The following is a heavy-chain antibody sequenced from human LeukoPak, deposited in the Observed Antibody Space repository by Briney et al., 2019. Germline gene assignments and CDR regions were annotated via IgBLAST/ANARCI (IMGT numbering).Heavy chain of an antibody. CDR3: ATLNGPLFEY. CDR2: IHQHGNEK. CDR1: GFTFSNYW. J-gene: IGHJ4*02. V-gene: IGHV3-7*01. Sequence: GGSLRLSCAASGFTFSNYWMSCVRQAPGKGLEWVASIHQHGNEKYFVDSVRGRFTISRDNAKNSQYLQMSSLRAEDTAVYYCATLNGPLFEYWGQGTLVTVSS. D-gene: IGHD2-8*01.